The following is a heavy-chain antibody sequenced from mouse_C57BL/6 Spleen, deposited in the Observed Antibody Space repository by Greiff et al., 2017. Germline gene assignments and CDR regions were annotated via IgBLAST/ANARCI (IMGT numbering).Heavy chain of an antibody. Sequence: QVQLKQSGAELARPGASVKLSCKASGYTFTSYGISWVKQRTGQGLEWIGEIYPRSGNTYYNEKFKGKATLTADKSSSTAYMELRSLTSEDSAVYFCARGPLITTVVATSYFDYWGQGTTLTVSS. CDR2: IYPRSGNT. V-gene: IGHV1-81*01. D-gene: IGHD1-1*01. J-gene: IGHJ2*01. CDR3: ARGPLITTVVATSYFDY. CDR1: GYTFTSYG.